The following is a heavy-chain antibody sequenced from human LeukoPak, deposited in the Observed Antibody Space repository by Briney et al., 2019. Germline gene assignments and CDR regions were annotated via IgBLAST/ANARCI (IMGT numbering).Heavy chain of an antibody. CDR2: IYGNGST. V-gene: IGHV4-4*07. CDR1: GDPISDYC. Sequence: SETLSLTCTVSGDPISDYCWTWIRQPAGKGLEWIGRIYGNGSTNYNPSSKSRVAMSIDTSKMQFSLKLRSVTAADTAVYYCARVGEWLFDIDVWGKGTTVIVSS. J-gene: IGHJ6*03. CDR3: ARVGEWLFDIDV. D-gene: IGHD3-16*01.